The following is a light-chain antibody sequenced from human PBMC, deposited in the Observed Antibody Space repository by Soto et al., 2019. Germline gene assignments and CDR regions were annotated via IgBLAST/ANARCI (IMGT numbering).Light chain of an antibody. J-gene: IGKJ4*01. CDR2: DAS. V-gene: IGKV3-11*01. CDR1: QSISSH. CDR3: QQRTTWPLT. Sequence: EIVLTQSPATLSLSPGERATLSCRASQSISSHLAWYQQKPGQAPRLLMYDASNRATGIPARFSGSGSGTDVTVTISSLEPEDFAVYYCQQRTTWPLTFGGGTMVEIK.